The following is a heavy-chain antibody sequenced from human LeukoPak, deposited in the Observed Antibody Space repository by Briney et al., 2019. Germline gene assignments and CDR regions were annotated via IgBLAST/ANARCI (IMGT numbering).Heavy chain of an antibody. V-gene: IGHV3-48*04. CDR2: ISSSGSTI. J-gene: IGHJ4*02. Sequence: GGSLRLSCAASGFTFSSHSMTWVRQAPGKGLEWVSYISSSGSTIYYADSVKGRFTISRDNAKNSLYLQMNSLRAEDTAVYYCARDSGSYLYYFDYWGQGTLVTVSS. CDR3: ARDSGSYLYYFDY. D-gene: IGHD1-26*01. CDR1: GFTFSSHS.